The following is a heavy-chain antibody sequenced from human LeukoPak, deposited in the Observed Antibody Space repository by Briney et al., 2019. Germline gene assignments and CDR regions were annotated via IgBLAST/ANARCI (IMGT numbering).Heavy chain of an antibody. CDR1: GYPFTGNY. J-gene: IGHJ4*02. CDR2: IDPDRRTT. Sequence: GASVKVSCKTSGYPFTGNYIDWLRQAPGQGLEWLGLIDPDRRTTVYAQKFQGRVAMTGDMSTSTVYMELRSLRSEDTAVYFCARLFGDYDDTIRSSYWHGHLDYWGQGALVTVSS. CDR3: ARLFGDYDDTIRSSYWHGHLDY. D-gene: IGHD3-16*01. V-gene: IGHV1-46*01.